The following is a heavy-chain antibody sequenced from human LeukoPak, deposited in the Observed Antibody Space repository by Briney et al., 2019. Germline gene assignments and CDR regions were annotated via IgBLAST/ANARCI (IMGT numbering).Heavy chain of an antibody. CDR2: ISYDGSNK. J-gene: IGHJ4*02. CDR3: AKDSIYGSGSRYFDY. CDR1: GFTFSSYG. Sequence: GGSLRLSCAASGFTFSSYGMHWVRQAPGKGLEWAAVISYDGSNKYYADSVKGRFTISRDNSKNTLYLQMNSLRAEDTAVYYCAKDSIYGSGSRYFDYWGQGTLVTVSS. V-gene: IGHV3-30*18. D-gene: IGHD3-10*01.